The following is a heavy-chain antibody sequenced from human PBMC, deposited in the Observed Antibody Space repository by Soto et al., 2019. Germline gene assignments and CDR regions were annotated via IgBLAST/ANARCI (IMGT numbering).Heavy chain of an antibody. Sequence: SETLSLTCTVSGGSISSYYWSWIRQPPGKGLEWIGYIYYSGSTNCNPSLKSRVTISVDTSKNQFSLKLSSVTAADTAVYYCASSSLGLEWFLFDYWGQGTLVTVSS. CDR2: IYYSGST. J-gene: IGHJ4*02. V-gene: IGHV4-59*01. CDR3: ASSSLGLEWFLFDY. CDR1: GGSISSYY. D-gene: IGHD3-3*01.